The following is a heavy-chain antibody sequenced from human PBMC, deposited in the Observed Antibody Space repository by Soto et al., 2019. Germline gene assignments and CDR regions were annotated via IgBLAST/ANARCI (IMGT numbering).Heavy chain of an antibody. Sequence: GGSLRLSCAASGFTFSSYAVSWVRQAPGKGLEWVSAISGSGGSTYYADSVKGRFTISRDNSKNTLYLQMNSLRAEDTAVYYCAKGNKAYAFWSGSRGGSWFDPWGQGTLVTVSS. J-gene: IGHJ5*02. CDR2: ISGSGGST. CDR3: AKGNKAYAFWSGSRGGSWFDP. V-gene: IGHV3-23*01. CDR1: GFTFSSYA. D-gene: IGHD3-3*01.